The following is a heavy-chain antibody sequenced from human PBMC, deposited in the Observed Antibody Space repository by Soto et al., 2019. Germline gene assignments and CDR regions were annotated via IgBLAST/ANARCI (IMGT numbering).Heavy chain of an antibody. CDR3: ARQGFSKHYFYAADV. D-gene: IGHD6-13*01. CDR1: GYSFAGYW. CDR2: IDPSDSQT. J-gene: IGHJ6*02. V-gene: IGHV5-10-1*01. Sequence: PGESLKISCKGSGYSFAGYWITWVRQKPGKGPEWMGRIDPSDSQTYYSPSFRGHVTISATAYLHLRSLEASDTATYFCARQGFSKHYFYAADVWGQGTPVTVSS.